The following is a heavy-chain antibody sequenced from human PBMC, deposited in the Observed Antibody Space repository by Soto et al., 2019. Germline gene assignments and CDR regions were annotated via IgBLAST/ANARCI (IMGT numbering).Heavy chain of an antibody. Sequence: ASVKVSCKASGYTFASYAMHWVRQAPGQRLEWMGWINAGNGNTKYSQKFQGRVTITRDTSASTAYMELSSLRSEDTAVYYCARDLKYGNFWTSTYYYYYMDVWGKGTTVTVSS. CDR2: INAGNGNT. CDR1: GYTFASYA. CDR3: ARDLKYGNFWTSTYYYYYMDV. J-gene: IGHJ6*03. V-gene: IGHV1-3*01. D-gene: IGHD3-3*01.